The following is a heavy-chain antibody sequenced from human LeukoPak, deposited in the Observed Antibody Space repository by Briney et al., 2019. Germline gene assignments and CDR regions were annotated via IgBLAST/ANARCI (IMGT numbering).Heavy chain of an antibody. D-gene: IGHD2-8*01. CDR3: ARHLDDYDIVLMT. CDR1: GGSISSYY. Sequence: ASETLSLTCTVSGGSISSYYWSWIRQPPGKGLEWIGYIYYSGSTNYNPSLKSRVTISVDTSKNQFSLKLSSVTAADTAVYYCARHLDDYDIVLMTWGQGTLVTVSS. CDR2: IYYSGST. J-gene: IGHJ5*02. V-gene: IGHV4-59*08.